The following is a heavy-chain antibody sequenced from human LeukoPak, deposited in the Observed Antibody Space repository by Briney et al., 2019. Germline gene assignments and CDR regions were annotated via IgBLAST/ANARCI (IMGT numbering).Heavy chain of an antibody. CDR1: GFTFSNYA. V-gene: IGHV3-23*01. Sequence: GGSLRLSCAASGFTFSNYAMSWVRQAPGKGLEWVSVISGSGGRTYYAGSVKGRFTISRDNSRNTVYLQMTSLRAEDTAVYYCASRGHVGSGTYSPYDYWGQGTLVTVSS. CDR2: ISGSGGRT. D-gene: IGHD3-10*01. J-gene: IGHJ4*02. CDR3: ASRGHVGSGTYSPYDY.